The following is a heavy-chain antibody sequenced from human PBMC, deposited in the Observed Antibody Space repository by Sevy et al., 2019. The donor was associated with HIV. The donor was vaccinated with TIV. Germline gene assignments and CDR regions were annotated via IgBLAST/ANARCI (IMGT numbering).Heavy chain of an antibody. CDR2: ISAYNGNT. V-gene: IGHV1-18*01. D-gene: IGHD1-26*01. J-gene: IGHJ3*02. Sequence: VSVKVSCKASGYTFTSYGISWVRQAPGQGLEWMGWISAYNGNTNYAQKLQGRVTMTTDTSTSTAYMELRSLRSDDTAVYYCARPPYSGSYYDIPDDAFDIWGKGTMVTVSS. CDR1: GYTFTSYG. CDR3: ARPPYSGSYYDIPDDAFDI.